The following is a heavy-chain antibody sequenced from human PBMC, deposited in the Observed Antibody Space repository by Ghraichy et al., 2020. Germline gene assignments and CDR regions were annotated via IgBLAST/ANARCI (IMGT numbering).Heavy chain of an antibody. Sequence: SGPTLVKPTQTLTLTCSFSGFSLSTSGLAVGWIRQPPGKALEWLALVYWDDDKVYSPSLRSRLTITKDTSKNQVVLIMTNMDPVDTDTYFCSHRASLSLLRFWEGAFDVWGQGTWVTVSA. CDR1: GFSLSTSGLA. CDR3: SHRASLSLLRFWEGAFDV. CDR2: VYWDDDK. J-gene: IGHJ3*01. V-gene: IGHV2-5*02. D-gene: IGHD3-3*01.